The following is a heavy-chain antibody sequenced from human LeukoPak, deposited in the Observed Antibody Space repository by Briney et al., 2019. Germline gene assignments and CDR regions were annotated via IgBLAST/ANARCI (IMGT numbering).Heavy chain of an antibody. J-gene: IGHJ5*02. V-gene: IGHV3-48*01. CDR2: ITGGSSSI. D-gene: IGHD6-19*01. Sequence: PAGTLSLSCAASGFTFSSYSMNWVRQAPGKGLEWVSYITGGSSSIYYADPVKGRFTISRDDAKISLDLQMNSLRAEDTAVYYCARDVGSSGLSSWGQGILVTVSS. CDR3: ARDVGSSGLSS. CDR1: GFTFSSYS.